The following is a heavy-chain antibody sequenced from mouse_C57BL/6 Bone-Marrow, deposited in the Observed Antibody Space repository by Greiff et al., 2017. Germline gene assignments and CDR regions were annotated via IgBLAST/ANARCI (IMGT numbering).Heavy chain of an antibody. J-gene: IGHJ2*01. D-gene: IGHD2-1*01. V-gene: IGHV1-18*01. Sequence: EVQLQQSGPELVKPGASVKIPCKASGYTFTDYNMDWVKQSHGKSLEWIGDINPNNGGTIYNQKFKGKATLTVDKSSSTAYMELRSLTSEDTAVYYCARGTYDNYESYFDYWGQGTTLTVSS. CDR3: ARGTYDNYESYFDY. CDR1: GYTFTDYN. CDR2: INPNNGGT.